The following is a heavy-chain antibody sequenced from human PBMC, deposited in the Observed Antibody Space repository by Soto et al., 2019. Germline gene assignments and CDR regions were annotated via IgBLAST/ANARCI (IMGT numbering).Heavy chain of an antibody. CDR3: TTGGDYDSSGYSD. CDR2: IKSKTDGGTT. CDR1: GFTFSNAW. J-gene: IGHJ4*02. Sequence: GGSLRLSCAASGFTFSNAWMSWVRQAPGKGLEWVGRIKSKTDGGTTDYAEPVKGRFTISRDDSKNTLYLQMNSLKTEDTAVYYCTTGGDYDSSGYSDWGQGTLVTVSS. V-gene: IGHV3-15*01. D-gene: IGHD3-22*01.